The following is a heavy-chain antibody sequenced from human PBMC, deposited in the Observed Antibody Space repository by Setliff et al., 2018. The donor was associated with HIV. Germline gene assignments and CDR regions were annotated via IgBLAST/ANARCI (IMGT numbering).Heavy chain of an antibody. CDR3: ARWCAAAGCYPAIYHFDS. J-gene: IGHJ4*02. D-gene: IGHD2-2*01. CDR2: ISAYNGNT. V-gene: IGHV1-18*01. CDR1: GYTFSSYG. Sequence: ASVKVSCKASGYTFSSYGISWVRQAPGQGVEWMGWISAYNGNTNYAQKLQGRVTMTTDTSTSTAYMELRSLRSEDTAVYYCARWCAAAGCYPAIYHFDSWGQGTLVTVSS.